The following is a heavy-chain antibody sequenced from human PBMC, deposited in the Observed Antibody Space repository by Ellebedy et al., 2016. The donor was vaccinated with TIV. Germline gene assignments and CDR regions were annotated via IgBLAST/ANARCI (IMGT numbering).Heavy chain of an antibody. CDR2: ISAYNGNT. Sequence: AASVKVSCKASGYTFTSYALNWVRQAPGQGLEWMGWISAYNGNTNYAQKLQGRVTMTTDTSPSTAYMELRSLRSEDTAVYYCATVFDGYRGLDYWGQGTLVTVSS. D-gene: IGHD5-24*01. J-gene: IGHJ4*02. CDR3: ATVFDGYRGLDY. V-gene: IGHV1-18*01. CDR1: GYTFTSYA.